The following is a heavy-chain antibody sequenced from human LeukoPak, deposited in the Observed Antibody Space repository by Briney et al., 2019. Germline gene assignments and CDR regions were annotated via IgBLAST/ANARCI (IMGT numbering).Heavy chain of an antibody. CDR1: GFTFSSYA. Sequence: GSLRLSCAASGFTFSSYAMSWVRQAPGTALEWVSAISGSGGSTYYADSVKVRCTISRDNSKNTPYLQMNSLRAEDAAVYYCARRSYRGVIAIYYYYYMDVWGKGTPVTVSS. CDR2: ISGSGGST. D-gene: IGHD2-21*01. V-gene: IGHV3-23*01. CDR3: ARRSYRGVIAIYYYYYMDV. J-gene: IGHJ6*03.